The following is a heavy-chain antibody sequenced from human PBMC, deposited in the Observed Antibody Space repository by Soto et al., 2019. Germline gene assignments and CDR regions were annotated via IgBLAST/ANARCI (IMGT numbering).Heavy chain of an antibody. J-gene: IGHJ6*02. CDR3: AKDGKKQTDYYGMDV. D-gene: IGHD2-15*01. V-gene: IGHV3-23*01. CDR2: ISGSGGST. Sequence: PGGSLRLSCAASGFTFSSYAMSWVRQAPGKGLEWVSAISGSGGSTYYADSVKGRFTISRDNSKNTLYLQMNSLRAEDTAVYYCAKDGKKQTDYYGMDVWGQGATVTVSS. CDR1: GFTFSSYA.